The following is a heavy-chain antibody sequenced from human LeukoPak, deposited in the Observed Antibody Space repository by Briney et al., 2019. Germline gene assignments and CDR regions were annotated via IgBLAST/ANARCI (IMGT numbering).Heavy chain of an antibody. D-gene: IGHD5-24*01. V-gene: IGHV3-9*01. Sequence: GGSLRLSCAASGFTFDDYAMHWVRQAPGKGLEWVSGISWNSGSIGYADSVKGRFTISRDNAKNSLYLQMNSLRAEDTALYYCAKEGVGYNYDYWGQGTLVTVSS. J-gene: IGHJ4*02. CDR2: ISWNSGSI. CDR3: AKEGVGYNYDY. CDR1: GFTFDDYA.